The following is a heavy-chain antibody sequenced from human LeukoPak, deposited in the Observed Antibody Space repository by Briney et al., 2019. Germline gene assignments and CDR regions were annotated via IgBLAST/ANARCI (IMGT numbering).Heavy chain of an antibody. Sequence: GGSLRLSCAASGYAFSSYAMHWVGQAPGKGLEWVAIIQYDGSDKFYGDSVKGRFTISRDNSKNTLYLQMNNLGAEDTAVYYCAREPKRYCSGGSCYVDSWGQGTLVTVSS. D-gene: IGHD2-15*01. V-gene: IGHV3-30-3*01. CDR2: IQYDGSDK. CDR3: AREPKRYCSGGSCYVDS. J-gene: IGHJ4*02. CDR1: GYAFSSYA.